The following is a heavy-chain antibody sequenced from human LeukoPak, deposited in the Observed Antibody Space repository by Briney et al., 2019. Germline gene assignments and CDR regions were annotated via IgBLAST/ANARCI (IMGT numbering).Heavy chain of an antibody. Sequence: ASVKVSCKASAYTFVRFGIRWVRQAPGQGLEWMGWISANNGNTNYAQKFQGRVTMTTDTSTSTAYMELRGLRSDDTAVYYCARDHMVRSLAGTLDYWGQGTLVTLSS. CDR1: AYTFVRFG. J-gene: IGHJ4*02. V-gene: IGHV1-18*01. CDR3: ARDHMVRSLAGTLDY. D-gene: IGHD2-15*01. CDR2: ISANNGNT.